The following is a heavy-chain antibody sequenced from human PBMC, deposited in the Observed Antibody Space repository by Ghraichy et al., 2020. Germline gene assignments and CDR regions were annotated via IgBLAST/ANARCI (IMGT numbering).Heavy chain of an antibody. CDR1: GFTFRDYY. J-gene: IGHJ5*01. CDR2: INQNGGER. CDR3: AKVGRMDASAIGVWWFDF. D-gene: IGHD5/OR15-5a*01. V-gene: IGHV3-7*01. Sequence: GGSLRLSCAASGFTFRDYYMAWIRQAPGKGLEWVANINQNGGERDYADSVKGRFTISRDDAKTSVFLQMNSLRVEDTAVYYCAKVGRMDASAIGVWWFDFWGQGTLVSVSS.